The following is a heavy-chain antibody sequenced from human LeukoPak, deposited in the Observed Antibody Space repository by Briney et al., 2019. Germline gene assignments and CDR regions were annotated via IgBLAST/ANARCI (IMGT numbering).Heavy chain of an antibody. J-gene: IGHJ5*02. D-gene: IGHD3-22*01. CDR3: ARVISSAWRQNDL. CDR2: IYTSGSA. CDR1: GGSISSGNYY. Sequence: SETLSLTCTVSGGSISSGNYYWSWIRQPAGKGLEWIGRIYTSGSANYNPSLRSRVTMSIDKSNNQFSLNLSSVTAADTAVYYCARVISSAWRQNDLWGQGTLVTV. V-gene: IGHV4-61*02.